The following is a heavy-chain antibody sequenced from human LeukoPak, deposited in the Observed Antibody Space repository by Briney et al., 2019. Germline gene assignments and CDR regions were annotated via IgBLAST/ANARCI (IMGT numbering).Heavy chain of an antibody. J-gene: IGHJ4*02. Sequence: GGSLRLSCAASGFIFSSDAMNWVRQAPGKGLEWISFIRHDSSDIYYADSVKGRFTISRDNAKNSLYLQMNSLRVEDTAVYYCARDWFGELIWGQGTLVTVSS. D-gene: IGHD3-10*01. CDR3: ARDWFGELI. CDR1: GFIFSSDA. V-gene: IGHV3-48*01. CDR2: IRHDSSDI.